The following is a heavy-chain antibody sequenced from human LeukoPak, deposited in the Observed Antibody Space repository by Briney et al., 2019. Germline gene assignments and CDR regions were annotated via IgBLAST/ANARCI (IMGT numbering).Heavy chain of an antibody. Sequence: GASVTVSCKASGYTFTGYYMHWVRQAPGQGLEWMGWINPNSGGTNYAQKFQGRVTMTRDTSISTAYMELSRLRSDDTAVYYCAREETTVTYYYYYYYMDVWGKGTTVTVSS. J-gene: IGHJ6*03. CDR1: GYTFTGYY. CDR2: INPNSGGT. V-gene: IGHV1-2*02. CDR3: AREETTVTYYYYYYYMDV. D-gene: IGHD4-17*01.